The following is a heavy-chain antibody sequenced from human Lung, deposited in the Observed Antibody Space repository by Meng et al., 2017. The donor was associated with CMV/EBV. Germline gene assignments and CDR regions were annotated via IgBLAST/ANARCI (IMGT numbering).Heavy chain of an antibody. Sequence: QITLKESGPTLVKPTQTLTLTCTFSGFSLSTSGVSVGWVRQPPGKALDWHALIYWYDDKRNSPTLKIRRTITKNNDKNQVDLTMTNMDPEDTDTDNCAHSRRHSYENYDYWGQGTLVTVSS. J-gene: IGHJ4*02. D-gene: IGHD3-3*01. V-gene: IGHV2-5*01. CDR1: GFSLSTSGVS. CDR2: IYWYDDK. CDR3: AHSRRHSYENYDY.